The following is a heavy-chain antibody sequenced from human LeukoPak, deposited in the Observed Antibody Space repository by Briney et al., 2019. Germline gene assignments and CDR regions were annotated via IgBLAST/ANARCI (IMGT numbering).Heavy chain of an antibody. CDR3: AREGNCSGGGCYRVSYGMDV. D-gene: IGHD2-15*01. CDR1: GYSISSGYY. CDR2: IYHSGST. V-gene: IGHV4-38-2*02. Sequence: SETLSLTCTVSGYSISSGYYWGWIRQPPGKGLEWIGSIYHSGSTYYNPSLKSRVTISVDTSKNQFSLKLSSVTAADTAVYYCAREGNCSGGGCYRVSYGMDVWGQGTTVTVSS. J-gene: IGHJ6*02.